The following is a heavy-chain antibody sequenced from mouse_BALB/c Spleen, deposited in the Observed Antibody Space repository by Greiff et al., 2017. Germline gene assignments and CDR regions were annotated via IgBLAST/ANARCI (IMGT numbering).Heavy chain of an antibody. D-gene: IGHD1-1*01. CDR3: TIRGTTLVATGELLDY. V-gene: IGHV1S16*01. Sequence: QVQLQQPGAELVKPGASVKLSCKASGYTFTSYWMHWVKLRPGQGFEWIGEINPSTGGTNYNEKFKRKATLTVDKSSSTAYMQLSSLTSEDSAVYYCTIRGTTLVATGELLDYGGQGTTLTVSS. CDR1: GYTFTSYW. CDR2: INPSTGGT. J-gene: IGHJ2*01.